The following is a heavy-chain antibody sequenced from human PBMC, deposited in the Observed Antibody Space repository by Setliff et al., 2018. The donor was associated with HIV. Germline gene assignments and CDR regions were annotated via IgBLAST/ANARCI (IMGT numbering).Heavy chain of an antibody. D-gene: IGHD3-9*01. CDR1: GFKFSSYA. CDR3: VKDRTDILTGYGDH. V-gene: IGHV3-64D*09. J-gene: IGHJ4*02. CDR2: ITSNMDSA. Sequence: GGSLRLSCSASGFKFSSYAMHWVRQAPGKGLEYVSAITSNMDSAYYGDSVKGRFTISRDNSKNTLYLQMNSLRADDTAIYYCVKDRTDILTGYGDHWGQGTQVTVSS.